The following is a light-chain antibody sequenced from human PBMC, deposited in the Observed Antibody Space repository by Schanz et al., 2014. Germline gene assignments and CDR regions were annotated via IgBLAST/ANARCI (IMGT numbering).Light chain of an antibody. CDR1: QSISSW. J-gene: IGKJ4*01. Sequence: DIQMTQSPSTLSASVGDRVTITCRASQSISSWLAWYQQKPGKAPKLLNYKASSLESGVPSSFSGSGSEPEFTLTISSLQPDDFATYYCQQYNSYPITFGGGTEVEIK. V-gene: IGKV1-5*03. CDR2: KAS. CDR3: QQYNSYPIT.